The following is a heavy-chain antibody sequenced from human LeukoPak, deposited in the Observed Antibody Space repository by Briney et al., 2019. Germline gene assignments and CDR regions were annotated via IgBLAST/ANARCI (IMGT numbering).Heavy chain of an antibody. J-gene: IGHJ4*02. V-gene: IGHV3-21*04. CDR2: ISSSSSYI. Sequence: GGSLRLSCAASGFTFSSYSMNWVRQAPGKGLEWVSSISSSSSYIYYADSVKGRFTISRDNAKNSLYLQMNSLRADDAALYYCVRGGDYAGIAARHDFWGRGTLVTVSS. CDR1: GFTFSSYS. CDR3: VRGGDYAGIAARHDF. D-gene: IGHD4-23*01.